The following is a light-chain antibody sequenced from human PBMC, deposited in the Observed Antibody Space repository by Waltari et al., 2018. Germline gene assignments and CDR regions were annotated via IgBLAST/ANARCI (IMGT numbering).Light chain of an antibody. V-gene: IGLV2-18*01. CDR2: DVS. Sequence: QSALTQPPSVSGSPGQSVTISCTGISTDVGGYHLVPWYQHSPGTAPKLMISDVSNRPSGVPDRFSGSKSGNTASLTISGLQAEDEADYYCNLYAGSSTLGVFGGGTKLTVL. CDR3: NLYAGSSTLGV. CDR1: STDVGGYHL. J-gene: IGLJ3*02.